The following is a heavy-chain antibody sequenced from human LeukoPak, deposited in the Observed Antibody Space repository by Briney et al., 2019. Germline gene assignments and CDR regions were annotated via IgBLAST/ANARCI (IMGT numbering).Heavy chain of an antibody. D-gene: IGHD3-3*01. V-gene: IGHV3-53*01. CDR3: ARGYDFWSGSSSGVFDV. J-gene: IGHJ3*01. CDR2: IHSGGAT. Sequence: PGGSLRLSCAVSGFSVGTDYMTWIRQAPGKGLVWVSIIHSGGATFYADSVKGRFIIPRDTSRNTLSLEMTNLRAEDTGVYYCARGYDFWSGSSSGVFDVWGQGTMATVSS. CDR1: GFSVGTDY.